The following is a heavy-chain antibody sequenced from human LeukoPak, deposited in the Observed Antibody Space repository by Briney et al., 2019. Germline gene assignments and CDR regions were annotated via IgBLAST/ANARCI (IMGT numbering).Heavy chain of an antibody. D-gene: IGHD6-19*01. V-gene: IGHV7-4-1*02. J-gene: IGHJ5*02. CDR2: INTNTGNP. CDR3: AREWYSSGWYQGGINWFDP. Sequence: ASVKVSCKASGYTFTSYAMNWVRQAPGQGLEWMGWINTNTGNPTYAQGFTGRFVFSLDTSVSTAYLQISSLKAEDTAVYYCAREWYSSGWYQGGINWFDPWGQGTLVTVSS. CDR1: GYTFTSYA.